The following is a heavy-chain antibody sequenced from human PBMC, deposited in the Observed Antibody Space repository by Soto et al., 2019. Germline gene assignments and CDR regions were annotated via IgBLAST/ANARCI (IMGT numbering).Heavy chain of an antibody. V-gene: IGHV4-34*01. CDR3: ARLNDYGDYGDY. Sequence: QVQLQQWGAGLLKPSETLSLTCAVYGGSFSGYYWSWIRQPPGKGLEWIGEINHSGSTHYNPSLKSRVTISVDTSKNQFSLKLSSVTAADTAVYYCARLNDYGDYGDYWGQGTLVTVSS. CDR2: INHSGST. J-gene: IGHJ4*02. D-gene: IGHD4-17*01. CDR1: GGSFSGYY.